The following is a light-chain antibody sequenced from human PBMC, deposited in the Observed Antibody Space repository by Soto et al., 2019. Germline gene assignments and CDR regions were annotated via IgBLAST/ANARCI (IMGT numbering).Light chain of an antibody. Sequence: QSVLTQPPSASGTPGQRVTISCSGSSSNIGSNTVNWYQQLPGTAPKLLIYSNNQRPSGVPDRFFGSKSGTSASLAISGLQSEDEADYYCAAWDDSLNGLYVFGTG. V-gene: IGLV1-44*01. CDR1: SSNIGSNT. CDR3: AAWDDSLNGLYV. J-gene: IGLJ1*01. CDR2: SNN.